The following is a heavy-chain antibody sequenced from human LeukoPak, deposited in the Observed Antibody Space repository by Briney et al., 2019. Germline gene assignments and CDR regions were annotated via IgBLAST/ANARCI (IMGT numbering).Heavy chain of an antibody. V-gene: IGHV3-23*01. CDR2: ISDSGGRT. J-gene: IGHJ4*02. D-gene: IGHD3-22*01. CDR3: AKRGVVIRVILVGFHKEAYYFDS. CDR1: GITLSNYG. Sequence: GGSLRLSCAVSGITLSNYGMSWVRQAPGKGLEWVAGISDSGGRTNYADSVKGRFTISRGNPKNTLYLQMNSLRAEDTAVYFCAKRGVVIRVILVGFHKEAYYFDSWGQGALVTVSS.